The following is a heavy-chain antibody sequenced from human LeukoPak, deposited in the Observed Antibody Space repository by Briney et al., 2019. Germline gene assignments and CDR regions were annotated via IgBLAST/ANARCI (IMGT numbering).Heavy chain of an antibody. J-gene: IGHJ6*02. D-gene: IGHD6-13*01. CDR2: IGAGGTYT. V-gene: IGHV3-23*01. CDR1: GFTFNNYA. CDR3: ARSMAAVRDYYGMDV. Sequence: PGGSLRLSCAASGFTFNNYAMNWVRQAPGEGLQWVSGIGAGGTYTYYADSVKGRFTISRDNSRNTVYLQMNSLRAEDTAVYYCARSMAAVRDYYGMDVWGQGTTVIVS.